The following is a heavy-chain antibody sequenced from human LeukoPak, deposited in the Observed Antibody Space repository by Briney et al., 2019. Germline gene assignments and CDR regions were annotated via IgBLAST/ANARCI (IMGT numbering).Heavy chain of an antibody. D-gene: IGHD1-26*01. CDR1: GFTFSYHW. Sequence: GGSLRPSCAASGFTFSYHWMAWVRQAPGKGLEWVASIKLDGSEQYYLDSVKGRFAISRDNAKNLMNLQMNILRAEDTAIYYCARDGGIMNAFDVWGQGTAVTVSS. CDR3: ARDGGIMNAFDV. J-gene: IGHJ3*01. V-gene: IGHV3-7*01. CDR2: IKLDGSEQ.